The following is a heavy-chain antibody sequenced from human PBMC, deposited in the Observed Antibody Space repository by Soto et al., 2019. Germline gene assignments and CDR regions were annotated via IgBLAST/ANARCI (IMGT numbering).Heavy chain of an antibody. CDR3: ARAFYRYYYGSGSSNYYYGMDV. Sequence: ASVKVSCKASGYTFTIYGISWVRQAPGQGLEWMGWISAYNGNTNYAQKLQGRVTITTDESTSTAYMELSSLRSEDTAVYYCARAFYRYYYGSGSSNYYYGMDVWGQGTMVTVSS. J-gene: IGHJ6*02. CDR2: ISAYNGNT. D-gene: IGHD3-10*01. V-gene: IGHV1-18*01. CDR1: GYTFTIYG.